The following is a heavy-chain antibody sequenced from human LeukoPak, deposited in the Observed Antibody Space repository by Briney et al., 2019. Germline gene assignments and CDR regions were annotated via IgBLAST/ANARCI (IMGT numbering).Heavy chain of an antibody. D-gene: IGHD5-18*01. CDR3: ARGGGYNYGIMDV. CDR1: GYTFTSYD. V-gene: IGHV1-8*01. Sequence: GASVTVSCKASGYTFTSYDINWVRQAPGQGLEWMGWLNPNSGNTGYAQKFQGRVTITRNTSISTAYMELSSLGSEDAAVYYCARGGGYNYGIMDVWGKGTTVTVSS. J-gene: IGHJ6*03. CDR2: LNPNSGNT.